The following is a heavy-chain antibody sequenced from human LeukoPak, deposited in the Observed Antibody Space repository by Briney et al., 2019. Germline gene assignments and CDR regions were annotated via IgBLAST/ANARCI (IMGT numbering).Heavy chain of an antibody. CDR2: ISAYNGNT. CDR3: ARALIVVVPAAILHYYYMDV. J-gene: IGHJ6*03. CDR1: GYTFTSYG. D-gene: IGHD2-2*02. Sequence: ASVKVSCKASGYTFTSYGISWVRQAPGQGLEWMGWISAYNGNTNYAQKLQGRVTMTTDTSTSTAYMELRSLRSDDTAVYYCARALIVVVPAAILHYYYMDVWGKGTTVTVSS. V-gene: IGHV1-18*01.